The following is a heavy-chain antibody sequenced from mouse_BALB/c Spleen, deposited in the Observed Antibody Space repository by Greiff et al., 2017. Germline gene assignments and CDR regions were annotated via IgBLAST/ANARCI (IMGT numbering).Heavy chain of an antibody. CDR2: INPGSGGT. V-gene: IGHV1-54*01. CDR1: GYAFTNYL. Sequence: QVQLQQSGAELVRPGTSVKVSCKASGYAFTNYLIEWVKQRPGQGLEWIGVINPGSGGTNYNEKFKGKATLTADKSSSTAYMQLSSLTSDDSAVYFCARFYYYGSSWYFDVWGAGTTVTVSS. D-gene: IGHD1-1*01. CDR3: ARFYYYGSSWYFDV. J-gene: IGHJ1*01.